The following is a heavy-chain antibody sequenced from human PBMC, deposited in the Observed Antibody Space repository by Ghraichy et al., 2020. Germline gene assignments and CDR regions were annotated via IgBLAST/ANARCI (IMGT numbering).Heavy chain of an antibody. J-gene: IGHJ4*02. CDR3: AKDQVDTTLVHLFDY. CDR1: GFTFSSYG. D-gene: IGHD5-18*01. Sequence: LSLTCAASGFTFSSYGMHWVRQAPGKGLEWVAVISADGSNKYYADSVKGRFTISRDNSKNSLYLQMNSLRPEDTALYFCAKDQVDTTLVHLFDYWGQGTRVAVSS. V-gene: IGHV3-30*18. CDR2: ISADGSNK.